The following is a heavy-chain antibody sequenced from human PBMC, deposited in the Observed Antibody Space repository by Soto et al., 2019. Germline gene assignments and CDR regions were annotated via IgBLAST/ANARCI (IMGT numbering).Heavy chain of an antibody. Sequence: ASLKVSCKASGYTFTSYGISWVRQAPGQGLEWMGWISAYNGNTNYAQKLQGRVTMTTDTSTSTAYMELRSLRSDDTAVYYCARDRYYYDSSGYFNWFDPWGQGTLVTVSS. CDR3: ARDRYYYDSSGYFNWFDP. CDR2: ISAYNGNT. J-gene: IGHJ5*02. D-gene: IGHD3-22*01. CDR1: GYTFTSYG. V-gene: IGHV1-18*01.